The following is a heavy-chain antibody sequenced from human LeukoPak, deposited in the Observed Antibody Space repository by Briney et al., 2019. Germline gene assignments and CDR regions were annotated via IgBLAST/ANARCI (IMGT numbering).Heavy chain of an antibody. CDR3: AIRGENDSSGSRTDY. V-gene: IGHV3-53*01. D-gene: IGHD3-22*01. CDR2: IYSGGST. J-gene: IGHJ4*02. CDR1: GSPFGGNY. Sequence: GSLSLSCAAPGSPFGGNYISGVRQAPGKGLEWAPVIYSGGSTYYADSLQGRFTISRDNSKNTMYLQMNSLRAEDTAVYYCAIRGENDSSGSRTDYWGQGTLVTVSS.